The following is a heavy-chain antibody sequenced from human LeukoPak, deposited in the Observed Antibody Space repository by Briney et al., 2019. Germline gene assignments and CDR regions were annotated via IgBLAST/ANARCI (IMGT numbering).Heavy chain of an antibody. CDR2: LYSGGTT. V-gene: IGHV3-53*01. D-gene: IGHD5-24*01. CDR1: GLTVNSNY. J-gene: IGHJ4*02. CDR3: ARALLVRNGYNYSPNYFDY. Sequence: GGSLRLSCAASGLTVNSNYMNWVRQAPGKGLQWVSVLYSGGTTYYADSVKGRFTISRDNSKNTLYLQMNSLTAEDTAVYYCARALLVRNGYNYSPNYFDYWGQGTLVTVSS.